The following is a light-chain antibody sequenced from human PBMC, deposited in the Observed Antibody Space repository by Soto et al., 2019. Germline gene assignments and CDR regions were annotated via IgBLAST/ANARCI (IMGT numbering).Light chain of an antibody. V-gene: IGKV1-39*01. Sequence: DIQMTQSPSSLSASVGDRVTITCRASQSISSYLNWDQQKPGKAPKLLIYAASSLHSGVPSRFSGSGSGTDCTLTISSLQPEEFATYYCQQSYSTPRTFGQGTQVEIK. CDR2: AAS. CDR3: QQSYSTPRT. J-gene: IGKJ1*01. CDR1: QSISSY.